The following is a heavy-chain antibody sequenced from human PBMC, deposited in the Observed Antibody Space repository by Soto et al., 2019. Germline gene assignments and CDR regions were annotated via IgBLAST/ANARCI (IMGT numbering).Heavy chain of an antibody. CDR1: GFTFSSYA. V-gene: IGHV3-30-3*01. CDR3: ARGGSGSNNLNDY. CDR2: ISYDGSNK. D-gene: IGHD3-16*01. J-gene: IGHJ4*02. Sequence: QVQLVESGGGVVQPGRSLRLSCAASGFTFSSYAMHWVRQAPGKGLEWVAVISYDGSNKYYADSVKGRFTISRDNSKNPLYLQMNSLRAEDTAVYYCARGGSGSNNLNDYWGQGTLVTVSS.